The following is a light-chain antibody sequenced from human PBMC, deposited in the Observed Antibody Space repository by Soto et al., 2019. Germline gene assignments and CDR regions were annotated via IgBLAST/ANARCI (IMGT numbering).Light chain of an antibody. CDR3: GTWDSSLSAVV. V-gene: IGLV1-51*01. Sequence: QSVLTQPPSLSAAPGQKATISCSGSTSNIGNNFVSWYQQLPGTAPKLLIYDNYKRPSGIPDRFSGSKSGTSATLGITGLQTGDEADYYCGTWDSSLSAVVFGGGTKLTVL. CDR2: DNY. CDR1: TSNIGNNF. J-gene: IGLJ3*02.